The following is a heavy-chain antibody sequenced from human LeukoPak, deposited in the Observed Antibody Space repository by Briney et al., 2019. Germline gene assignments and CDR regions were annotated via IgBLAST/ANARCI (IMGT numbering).Heavy chain of an antibody. J-gene: IGHJ4*02. CDR3: ARVVDGYNYGYFDY. D-gene: IGHD5-24*01. Sequence: GGSLRLSCAASGFTFSSYSMNWVRQAPGKGLEWVSSISSSSSYIYYADSVKGRFTISRDNAKNSLYLQMNSLRAEDTAVYYCARVVDGYNYGYFDYWGQGTLVTVSS. CDR2: ISSSSSYI. CDR1: GFTFSSYS. V-gene: IGHV3-21*01.